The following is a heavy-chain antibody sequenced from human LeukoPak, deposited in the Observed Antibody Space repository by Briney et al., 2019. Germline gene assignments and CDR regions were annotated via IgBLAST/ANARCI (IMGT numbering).Heavy chain of an antibody. V-gene: IGHV1-18*01. CDR3: ARDRYCSGGSCYNDHYYYYYGMDV. J-gene: IGHJ6*02. D-gene: IGHD2-15*01. Sequence: ASVKVSCKASGYTFTSYGISWVRQAPGQGLEWMGWISAYNGNTNYAQKLQGRVTMTTDTSTSTAYMELRSLRSDDTVVYYCARDRYCSGGSCYNDHYYYYYGMDVWGQGTTVTVSS. CDR1: GYTFTSYG. CDR2: ISAYNGNT.